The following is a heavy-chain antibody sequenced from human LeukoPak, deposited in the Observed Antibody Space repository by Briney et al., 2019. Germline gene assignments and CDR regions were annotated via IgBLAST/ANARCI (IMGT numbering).Heavy chain of an antibody. Sequence: GGSLRLSCAASGFTFSSYEMSWVRQAPGKGLEWVANIKQDGSEKYYVDSVKGRFTISRDNAKNSLYLQMNSLRAEDTAVYYCARDYGDYEGYFDYWGQGTLVTVSS. CDR2: IKQDGSEK. J-gene: IGHJ4*02. D-gene: IGHD4-17*01. CDR1: GFTFSSYE. CDR3: ARDYGDYEGYFDY. V-gene: IGHV3-7*01.